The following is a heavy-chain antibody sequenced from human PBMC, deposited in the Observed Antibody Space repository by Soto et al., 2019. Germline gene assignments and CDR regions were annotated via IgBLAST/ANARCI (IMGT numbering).Heavy chain of an antibody. CDR2: IYYSGST. J-gene: IGHJ5*02. CDR1: GGSISSYY. CDR3: ARAIPAVVDFWSGENNWFDP. V-gene: IGHV4-59*01. Sequence: SETLSLTCTVSGGSISSYYWSWIRQPPGKGLEWIGYIYYSGSTNYNPSLKSRVTISVDTSKNQFSLKLSSVTAADTAVYYCARAIPAVVDFWSGENNWFDPWGQGTLVTVS. D-gene: IGHD3-3*01.